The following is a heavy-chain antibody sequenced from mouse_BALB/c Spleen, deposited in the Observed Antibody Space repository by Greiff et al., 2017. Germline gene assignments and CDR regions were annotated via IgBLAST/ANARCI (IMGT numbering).Heavy chain of an antibody. Sequence: EVQLQQSGPELVKPGASVKISCKASGYTFTDYNMHWVKQSHGKSLEWIGYIYPYNGGTGYNQKFKSKATLTVDNSSSTAYMELRSLTSEDSAVYYCVPWDVEGYYFDYWGQGTTLTVSS. CDR1: GYTFTDYN. CDR3: VPWDVEGYYFDY. D-gene: IGHD4-1*01. CDR2: IYPYNGGT. J-gene: IGHJ2*01. V-gene: IGHV1S29*02.